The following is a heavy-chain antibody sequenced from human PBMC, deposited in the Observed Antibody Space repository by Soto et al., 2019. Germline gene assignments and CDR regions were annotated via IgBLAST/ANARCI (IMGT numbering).Heavy chain of an antibody. CDR1: GGTFSSYT. D-gene: IGHD2-2*01. CDR3: ARDNTIGGDAFDI. V-gene: IGHV1-69*08. CDR2: IIPILGIA. J-gene: IGHJ3*02. Sequence: QVQLVQSGAEVKKPGSSVKVSCKASGGTFSSYTISWVRQAPGQGLEWMGRIIPILGIANYAQKFQGRVTVTSGKSASTAYMELSSLSSEDTAVYYCARDNTIGGDAFDIWGRGTMVTVSS.